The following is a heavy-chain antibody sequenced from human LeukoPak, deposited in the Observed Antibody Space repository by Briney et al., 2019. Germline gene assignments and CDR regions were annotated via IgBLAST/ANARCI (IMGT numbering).Heavy chain of an antibody. CDR1: GGSISSYY. CDR2: IYYSGST. J-gene: IGHJ3*02. D-gene: IGHD3-22*01. V-gene: IGHV4-59*01. CDR3: ARDSWVGSYYYDSSGGNGAFDI. Sequence: SETLSLTCTVSGGSISSYYWSWIRQPPGKGLEWIGYIYYSGSTNYNPSLKSRVTTSVDTSKNQFSLKLSSVTAADTAVYYCARDSWVGSYYYDSSGGNGAFDIWGQGTMVTVSS.